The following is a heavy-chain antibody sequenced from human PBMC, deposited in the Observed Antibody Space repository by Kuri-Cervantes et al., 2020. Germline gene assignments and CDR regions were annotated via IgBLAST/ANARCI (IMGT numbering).Heavy chain of an antibody. CDR1: GGSITNYY. J-gene: IGHJ4*02. CDR3: ARLGTGGSYYYDY. V-gene: IGHV4-59*08. Sequence: SETLSLTCTVSGGSITNYYWSWIRQPPGKGLEWIGYIYYTGSTNYNPSLESRVTISVDTSKNQFSLKLSSVTAADTAVYYCARLGTGGSYYYDYWGQGTLVTVSS. D-gene: IGHD1-26*01. CDR2: IYYTGST.